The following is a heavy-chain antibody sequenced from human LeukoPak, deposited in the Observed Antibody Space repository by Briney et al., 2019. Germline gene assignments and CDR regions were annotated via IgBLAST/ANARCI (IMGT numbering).Heavy chain of an antibody. CDR3: ARQTAMGRSGDY. Sequence: GESLKISCKASGYSFTSYWIGWVRQMPGKGLEWMGIIDPSDSEPRYTPSFQGQVTISVDKSLTTAYLQWNSLKASDTAVYFCARQTAMGRSGDYWGQGTLVPVSS. V-gene: IGHV5-51*01. J-gene: IGHJ4*02. CDR1: GYSFTSYW. D-gene: IGHD5-18*01. CDR2: IDPSDSEP.